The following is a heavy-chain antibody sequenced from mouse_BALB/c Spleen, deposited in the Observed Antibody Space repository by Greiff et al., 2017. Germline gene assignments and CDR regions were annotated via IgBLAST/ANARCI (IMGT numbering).Heavy chain of an antibody. CDR2: IDPANGNT. J-gene: IGHJ4*01. D-gene: IGHD2-4*01. V-gene: IGHV14-3*02. Sequence: EVKLVASGAELVKPGASVKLSCTASGFNIKDTYMHWVKQRPEQGLEWIGRIDPANGNTKYDPKFQGKATITADTSSNTAYLQLSSLTSEDTAVYYCASITTYAMDYWGQGTSVTVSS. CDR1: GFNIKDTY. CDR3: ASITTYAMDY.